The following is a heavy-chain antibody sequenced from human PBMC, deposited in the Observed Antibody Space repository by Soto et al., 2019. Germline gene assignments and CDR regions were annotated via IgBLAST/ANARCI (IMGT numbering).Heavy chain of an antibody. Sequence: SQTLSLTCAISGDRVSSNSAAWNWIRQSPSRGLEWLGRTYYRSKWYNDYAVSVKSRITINPDTSKNQFSLQLNSVTPEDTAVDSSATGGDTPGSLMARLDSWCQGT. CDR2: TYYRSKWYN. CDR1: GDRVSSNSAA. V-gene: IGHV6-1*01. CDR3: ATGGDTPGSLMARLDS. D-gene: IGHD5-18*01. J-gene: IGHJ5*02.